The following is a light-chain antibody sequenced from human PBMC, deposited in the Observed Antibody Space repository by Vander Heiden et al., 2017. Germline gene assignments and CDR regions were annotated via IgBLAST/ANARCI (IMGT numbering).Light chain of an antibody. Sequence: DIVMTQCPHSLAVPLGERATINCKSSQSIFSSSDKMNYLIWYQQKPGQSPKLLFSMSSARDSWVPDRFNDSGSGADFTLTISSLQAEDVATYYCQQCDRLPITFGGGTTVEI. J-gene: IGKJ4*01. CDR2: MSS. V-gene: IGKV4-1*01. CDR3: QQCDRLPIT. CDR1: QSIFSSSDKMNY.